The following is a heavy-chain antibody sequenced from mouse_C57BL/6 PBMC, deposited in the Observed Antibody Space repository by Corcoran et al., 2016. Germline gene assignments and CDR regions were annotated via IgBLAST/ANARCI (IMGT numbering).Heavy chain of an antibody. Sequence: QIQLVQSGPELKKPGETVKISCKASGYTFTTYGMSWVKQAPGKGLKWMGWINTYSGVPTYADDFKGRFAFSLETSASTAYLQINNLKNEDTATYFCARKGAPGYWGQGTTLTVSS. CDR3: ARKGAPGY. J-gene: IGHJ2*01. V-gene: IGHV9-3*01. CDR1: GYTFTTYG. CDR2: INTYSGVP.